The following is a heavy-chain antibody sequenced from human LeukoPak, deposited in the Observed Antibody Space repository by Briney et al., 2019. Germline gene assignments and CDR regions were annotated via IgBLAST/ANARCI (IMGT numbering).Heavy chain of an antibody. J-gene: IGHJ4*02. Sequence: GGSLRLSCAASGFTFSSYAMSWVRQAPGKGLEWVSAISGSGGSTYYADSVKGRFTISRDNSKNTLYLQMNSLRAEDTAVYYCAKGWYCSSTSCYTGRDFDYWGQGTLVTVSS. CDR2: ISGSGGST. V-gene: IGHV3-23*01. CDR3: AKGWYCSSTSCYTGRDFDY. CDR1: GFTFSSYA. D-gene: IGHD2-2*02.